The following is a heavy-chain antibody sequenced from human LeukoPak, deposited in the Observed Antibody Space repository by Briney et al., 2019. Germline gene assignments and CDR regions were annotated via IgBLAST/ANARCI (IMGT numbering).Heavy chain of an antibody. CDR3: AMTTVTYDAFDI. CDR2: ISWDGGST. CDR1: GFTFDDYT. J-gene: IGHJ3*02. D-gene: IGHD4-17*01. V-gene: IGHV3-43*01. Sequence: PGGSLRLSCAASGFTFDDYTMHWVRQAPGKGLEWVSLISWDGGSTYYADSVKGRFTISRDNSKNSLYLQMNSLRAEDTALYYCAMTTVTYDAFDIWGQGTMVTVSS.